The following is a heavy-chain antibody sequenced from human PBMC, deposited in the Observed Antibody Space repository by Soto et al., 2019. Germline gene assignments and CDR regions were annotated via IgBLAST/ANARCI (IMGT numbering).Heavy chain of an antibody. CDR1: GDSVSSNDAT. D-gene: IGHD3-9*01. CDR2: TYYRSKWYN. V-gene: IGHV6-1*01. CDR3: FDP. Sequence: SQTLSXTCVISGDSVSSNDATWDWIRQSPSRGLEWLGRTYYRSKWYNDYAVSVKSRITINPDTSKNQISRHILTGYYTLRPEYNWFDPWGQGTLVTVSS. J-gene: IGHJ5*02.